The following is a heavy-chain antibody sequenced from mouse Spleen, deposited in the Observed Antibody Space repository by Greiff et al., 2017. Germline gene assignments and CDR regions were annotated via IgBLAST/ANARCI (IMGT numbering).Heavy chain of an antibody. J-gene: IGHJ1*03. Sequence: VQLKESGPELVKPGASVKMSCKASGYTFTDYNMHWVKQSHGKSLEWIGYINPNNGGTSYNQKFKGKATLTVNKSSSTAYMELRSLTSEDSAVYYCARARSYWYFDVWGTGTTVTVSS. CDR2: INPNNGGT. CDR1: GYTFTDYN. V-gene: IGHV1-22*01. CDR3: ARARSYWYFDV.